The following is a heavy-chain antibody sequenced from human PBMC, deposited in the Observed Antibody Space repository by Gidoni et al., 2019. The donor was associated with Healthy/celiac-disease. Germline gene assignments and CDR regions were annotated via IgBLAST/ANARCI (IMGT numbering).Heavy chain of an antibody. CDR1: GFTFRSYG. J-gene: IGHJ4*02. CDR3: AKDLQEWLLYFAQDY. CDR2: ISYDGSNK. D-gene: IGHD3-3*01. V-gene: IGHV3-30*18. Sequence: QLQPVESGGGVVQPGRSLSLSCSASGFTFRSYGLHWVRQAPGKGLAWVAVISYDGSNKYYADSVKDRFTISRDNSKNTLYLQMNSLRAEDTAVYYCAKDLQEWLLYFAQDYWGQGTLVTVSS.